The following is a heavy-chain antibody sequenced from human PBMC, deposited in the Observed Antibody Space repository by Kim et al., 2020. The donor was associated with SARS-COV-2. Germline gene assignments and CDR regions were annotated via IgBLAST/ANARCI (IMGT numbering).Heavy chain of an antibody. Sequence: SETLSLTCAVYGGSFSGYYWSWIRQPPGKGLEWIGEINHSGSTNYNPSLKSRVTISVDTSKNQFSLKLSSVTAADTAVYYCVRRRLVPAGYSSSWYFAFDIWGQGTMVTVSS. J-gene: IGHJ3*02. CDR2: INHSGST. D-gene: IGHD6-13*01. CDR3: VRRRLVPAGYSSSWYFAFDI. CDR1: GGSFSGYY. V-gene: IGHV4-34*01.